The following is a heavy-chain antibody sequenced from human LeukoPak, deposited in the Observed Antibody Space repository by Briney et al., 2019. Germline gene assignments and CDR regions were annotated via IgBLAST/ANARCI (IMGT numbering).Heavy chain of an antibody. V-gene: IGHV1-8*01. D-gene: IGHD4-17*01. Sequence: GSVKVSCKASGYTFTSYDINWVRQATGQGLEWMGWMNPNSGNTGYAQKFQGRVTMTRNTSISTAYVELSSLRSEDTAVYYCARFTTTVTTDYWGQGTLVTVSS. J-gene: IGHJ4*02. CDR2: MNPNSGNT. CDR3: ARFTTTVTTDY. CDR1: GYTFTSYD.